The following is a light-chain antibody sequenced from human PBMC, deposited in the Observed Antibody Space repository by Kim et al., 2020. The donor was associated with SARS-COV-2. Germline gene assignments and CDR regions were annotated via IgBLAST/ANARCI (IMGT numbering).Light chain of an antibody. V-gene: IGLV10-54*01. Sequence: QAGLTQPPSVSKGLRQTATLTCTGNNNNVGNQGAAWLQQHQGHPPKLLFYANNNRPSGISERLSASRSGNTASLTITGLQPEDEADYYCSAWDISLSAWVFGGGTQLTVL. CDR1: NNNVGNQG. J-gene: IGLJ3*02. CDR3: SAWDISLSAWV. CDR2: ANN.